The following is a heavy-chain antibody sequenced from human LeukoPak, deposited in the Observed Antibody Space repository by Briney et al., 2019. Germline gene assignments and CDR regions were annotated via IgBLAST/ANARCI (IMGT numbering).Heavy chain of an antibody. J-gene: IGHJ5*02. CDR1: GGSFSGYY. CDR3: ARVRRPYCSGTSCYGRGWFDP. D-gene: IGHD2-2*01. CDR2: INHSGST. Sequence: SETLSLTCAVYGGSFSGYYWSWIRQPPGKGLEWIGEINHSGSTNYNPSLKSRVTISVDTSKNQFSLKLSSVTAADTAVYYCARVRRPYCSGTSCYGRGWFDPWGQGTLVTVSS. V-gene: IGHV4-34*01.